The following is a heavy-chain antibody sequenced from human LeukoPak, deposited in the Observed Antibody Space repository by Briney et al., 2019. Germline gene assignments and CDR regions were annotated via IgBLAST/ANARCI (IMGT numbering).Heavy chain of an antibody. J-gene: IGHJ6*02. CDR1: GYTFTSYG. D-gene: IGHD4-17*01. CDR2: ISAYNGNT. V-gene: IGHV1-18*01. CDR3: ARAYYGPGSGGMDV. Sequence: ASVKVSCKASGYTFTSYGIRWVRQAPGQGLEWMGWISAYNGNTNYAQKLQGRVTMTTDTSTSTAYMELRSLRSDDTAVYYCARAYYGPGSGGMDVWGQGTTVTVSS.